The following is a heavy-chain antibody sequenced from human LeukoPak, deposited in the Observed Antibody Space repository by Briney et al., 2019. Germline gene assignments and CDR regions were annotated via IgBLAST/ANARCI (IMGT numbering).Heavy chain of an antibody. CDR3: ARALGYSYGYAVDY. CDR2: ISSSSGTI. Sequence: PGGSLRLSCAASRFIFSNYNMNWVRQTPGKGLEWLSYISSSSGTIYYADSVKGRFTISGDNAKNSLYLQMNSLRAEDTAVYYCARALGYSYGYAVDYWGQGTLVTVSS. J-gene: IGHJ4*02. V-gene: IGHV3-48*01. D-gene: IGHD5-18*01. CDR1: RFIFSNYN.